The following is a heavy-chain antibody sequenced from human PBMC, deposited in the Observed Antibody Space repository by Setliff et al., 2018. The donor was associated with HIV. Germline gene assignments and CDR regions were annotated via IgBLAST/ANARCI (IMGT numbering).Heavy chain of an antibody. CDR2: ISPDANTK. J-gene: IGHJ2*01. V-gene: IGHV3-7*01. CDR1: GFTFNIHW. D-gene: IGHD2-15*01. Sequence: PGGSLRLSCVASGFTFNIHWMTWVRQAPGRGLEFVGNISPDANTKNYMDSVKGRFTMSRDNSDDSFYLQRNSLRLEDTAVYYCGRDVKGGYFDLWGRGTRVTVS. CDR3: GRDVKGGYFDL.